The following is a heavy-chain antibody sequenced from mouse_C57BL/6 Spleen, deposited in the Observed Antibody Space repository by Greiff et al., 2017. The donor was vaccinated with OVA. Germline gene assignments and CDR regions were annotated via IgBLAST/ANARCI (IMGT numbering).Heavy chain of an antibody. Sequence: VQLQQPGAELVKPGASVKVSCKASGYTFTSYWMHWVKQRPGQGLEWIGRIHPSDSGTNYNQKFKGKATLTVDKSSSTAYMQLSSLTSENSAVYVCAKEHSDYAYYAMDYWGQGTSVTVSS. V-gene: IGHV1-74*01. CDR2: IHPSDSGT. CDR1: GYTFTSYW. D-gene: IGHD2-4*01. CDR3: AKEHSDYAYYAMDY. J-gene: IGHJ4*01.